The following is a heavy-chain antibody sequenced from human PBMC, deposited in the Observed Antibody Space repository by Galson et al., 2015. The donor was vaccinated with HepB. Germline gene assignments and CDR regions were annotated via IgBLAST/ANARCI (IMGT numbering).Heavy chain of an antibody. CDR2: ISSSGSTI. V-gene: IGHV3-48*02. J-gene: IGHJ5*02. Sequence: SLRLSCAASGFTFSSYSMNWVRQAPGKGLEWVSYISSSGSTIYYADSVKGRFTISRDNAKNSLYLQMNRLRDEDTAVYYCARDRGITIFGPPKGWFDPWGQGTLVTVSS. D-gene: IGHD3-3*01. CDR3: ARDRGITIFGPPKGWFDP. CDR1: GFTFSSYS.